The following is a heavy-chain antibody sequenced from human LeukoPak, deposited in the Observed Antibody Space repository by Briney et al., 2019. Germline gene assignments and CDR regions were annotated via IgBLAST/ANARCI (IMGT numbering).Heavy chain of an antibody. CDR2: INHSGST. Sequence: SETLSLTCAVYGGSFSGYYWSWIRQPSGKGLEWIGEINHSGSTNYNPSLKSRVTISVDTSKNQFSLKLSSVTAADTAVYYCARGAPGDIAAAGADYYYGMDVWGQGTTVTVSS. CDR1: GGSFSGYY. V-gene: IGHV4-34*01. CDR3: ARGAPGDIAAAGADYYYGMDV. D-gene: IGHD6-13*01. J-gene: IGHJ6*02.